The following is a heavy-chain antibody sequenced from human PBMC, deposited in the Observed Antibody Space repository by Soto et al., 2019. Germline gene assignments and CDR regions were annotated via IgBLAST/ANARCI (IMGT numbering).Heavy chain of an antibody. CDR2: ITGTSAFT. Sequence: PGGALRLSCAASAFVFSDFQFNWVRQAPGGGLEWLSSITGTSAFTEYAECIEGRFTISRDNPNKLLFLHMDNLRPEDTSVDYCGTDNLAFDEGFDIWGQGTMVTVSS. J-gene: IGHJ4*02. CDR1: AFVFSDFQ. D-gene: IGHD3-9*01. CDR3: GTDNLAFDEGFDI. V-gene: IGHV3-21*01.